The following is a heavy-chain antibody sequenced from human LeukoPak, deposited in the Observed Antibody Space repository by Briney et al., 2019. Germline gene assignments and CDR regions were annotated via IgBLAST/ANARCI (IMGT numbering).Heavy chain of an antibody. Sequence: GGSLRLSCAASGFTFSSYAMHWVRQAPGKGLEWVAGISYDGSNKYYADSVKGRFTISRDNSKNTLHLQMNSLRAEDTAVYYCARDEAEGAVAGRGYFDYWGQGTLVTVSS. D-gene: IGHD6-19*01. CDR2: ISYDGSNK. V-gene: IGHV3-30-3*01. CDR3: ARDEAEGAVAGRGYFDY. J-gene: IGHJ4*02. CDR1: GFTFSSYA.